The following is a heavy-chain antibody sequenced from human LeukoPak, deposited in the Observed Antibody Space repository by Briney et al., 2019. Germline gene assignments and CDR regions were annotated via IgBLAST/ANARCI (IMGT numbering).Heavy chain of an antibody. CDR1: GGFISSYY. CDR2: IYYSGST. D-gene: IGHD5-18*01. Sequence: SETLSLTCTVSGGFISSYYWSWIRQPPGKGLEWIGYIYYSGSTNYNPSLKSRVTISVDTSKDQFSLKLSSVTAADTAVYYCARAGGYSYGFDYWGQGTLVTVSS. V-gene: IGHV4-59*01. J-gene: IGHJ4*02. CDR3: ARAGGYSYGFDY.